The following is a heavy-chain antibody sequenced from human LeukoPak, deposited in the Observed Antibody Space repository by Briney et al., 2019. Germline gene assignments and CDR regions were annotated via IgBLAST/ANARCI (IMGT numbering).Heavy chain of an antibody. J-gene: IGHJ5*02. CDR3: ASGSSWPLGGFDP. CDR2: IYYSGST. D-gene: IGHD6-13*01. CDR1: GCSISSYY. V-gene: IGHV4-59*08. Sequence: SETLSLSCAVSGCSISSYYWSWIRQAPGKGLEWVGYIYYSGSTNYNPSLKSRVTISVDTSKNQFSLKLSSVTAADTAVYYCASGSSWPLGGFDPWGQGTLVTVSS.